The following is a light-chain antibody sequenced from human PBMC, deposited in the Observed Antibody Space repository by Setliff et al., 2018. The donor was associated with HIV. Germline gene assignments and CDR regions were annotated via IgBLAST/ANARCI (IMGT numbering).Light chain of an antibody. CDR3: CSYAGSYISSAV. J-gene: IGLJ2*01. Sequence: QSALTQPRSVSGSPGQSVTISCTGTSSDVGGSNSVSWYQHHPGKAPKLMIYDVSKRPSGVPDRFSGSKSGNTASLTISGLQAEDEAFYYCCSYAGSYISSAVFGGGTK. CDR1: SSDVGGSNS. CDR2: DVS. V-gene: IGLV2-11*01.